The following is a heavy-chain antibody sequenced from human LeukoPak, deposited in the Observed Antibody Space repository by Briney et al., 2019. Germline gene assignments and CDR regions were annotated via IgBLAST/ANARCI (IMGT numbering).Heavy chain of an antibody. J-gene: IGHJ4*02. D-gene: IGHD6-6*01. Sequence: GASVKVSCKASGYTFAGYYMHWVRQAPGQGLEWMGWINPNSGGTNYAQKFQGRVTMTRDTSISTAYMELSRLRSDDTAVYYCARESIAARDPYFDYWGQGTLVTVSS. V-gene: IGHV1-2*02. CDR3: ARESIAARDPYFDY. CDR2: INPNSGGT. CDR1: GYTFAGYY.